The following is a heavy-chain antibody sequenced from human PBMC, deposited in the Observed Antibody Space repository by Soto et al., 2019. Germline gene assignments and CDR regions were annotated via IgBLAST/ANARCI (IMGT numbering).Heavy chain of an antibody. CDR2: LYWDDDK. Sequence: QITLKESGPTLVKPTQTLTLTCTFSGFSLSSIGVGVGWIRQPPGKALEWLGILYWDDDKHYSPSLKSRISIAKDTSKDQVFLTLTNMDPVYTATYYCAHTIVVVPTAHDAFDVWGQGTMVTVSS. D-gene: IGHD2-2*01. CDR1: GFSLSSIGVG. J-gene: IGHJ3*01. CDR3: AHTIVVVPTAHDAFDV. V-gene: IGHV2-5*02.